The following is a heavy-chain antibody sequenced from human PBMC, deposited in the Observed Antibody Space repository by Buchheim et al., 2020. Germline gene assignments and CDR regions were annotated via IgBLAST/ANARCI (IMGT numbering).Heavy chain of an antibody. J-gene: IGHJ6*02. CDR2: LKEDGSEK. CDR1: GFRFNTW. Sequence: EVQLVESGGGLVQRGGSLRLSCAASGFRFNTWLSWVRQAPGKGLEWVATLKEDGSEKYYVDSVKDRFTISRDDAKTSMFLQMNSLRVEDTAVYYCASGPGVLRMDVWGQGT. D-gene: IGHD4/OR15-4a*01. CDR3: ASGPGVLRMDV. V-gene: IGHV3-7*01.